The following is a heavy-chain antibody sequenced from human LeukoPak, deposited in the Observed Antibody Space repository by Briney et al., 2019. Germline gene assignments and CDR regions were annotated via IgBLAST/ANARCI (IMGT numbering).Heavy chain of an antibody. Sequence: SGPTLVNPTQTLTLTCTFSGFSLSTAGVGVGWIRQPPGKALEWLALIYWDNNKLYNPSLDTSLTITKDTSKNQVVLTMTNMDPVDTATYYCSHYGDYRFLYYYDHWGQGTLITVSS. CDR3: SHYGDYRFLYYYDH. J-gene: IGHJ4*02. V-gene: IGHV2-5*02. CDR2: IYWDNNK. D-gene: IGHD4-17*01. CDR1: GFSLSTAGVG.